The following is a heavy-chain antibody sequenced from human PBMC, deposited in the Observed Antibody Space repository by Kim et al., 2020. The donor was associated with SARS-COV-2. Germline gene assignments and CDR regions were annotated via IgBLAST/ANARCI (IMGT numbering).Heavy chain of an antibody. Sequence: GESLKISCKGSGYSFTSYWIGWVRQMPGKGLEWMGIIYPGDSDTRYSPSFQGQVTISADKSISTAYLQWSSLKASDTAMYYCATQSSSSSPGSAFDIWGQGTMVTVSS. CDR3: ATQSSSSSPGSAFDI. CDR1: GYSFTSYW. J-gene: IGHJ3*02. V-gene: IGHV5-51*01. D-gene: IGHD6-13*01. CDR2: IYPGDSDT.